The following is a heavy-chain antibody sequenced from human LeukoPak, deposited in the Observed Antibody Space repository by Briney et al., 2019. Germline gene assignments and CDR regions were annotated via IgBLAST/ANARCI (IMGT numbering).Heavy chain of an antibody. CDR2: MNPNSGNT. D-gene: IGHD6-13*01. CDR3: ARGRISSRTFDP. CDR1: GYTFTSYD. J-gene: IGHJ5*02. V-gene: IGHV1-8*01. Sequence: GASVKVSCKASGYTFTSYDINWVRQAPGQGLEWMGWMNPNSGNTGYAQKFQGRVTMTRNTSISTAYMELSSLRSEDTAVYYCARGRISSRTFDPWGQGTLVTVSS.